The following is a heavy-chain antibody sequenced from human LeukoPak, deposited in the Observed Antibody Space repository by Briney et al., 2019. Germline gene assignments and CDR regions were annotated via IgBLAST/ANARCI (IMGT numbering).Heavy chain of an antibody. D-gene: IGHD3-22*01. V-gene: IGHV1-18*01. Sequence: ASVKVSCKASGYTFTSYGISWVRQAPGQGLEWMGWISGSNGNTNYAQKLQGRVTMTRDTSTSTVYMELSSLRSEDTAMYYCARDRTHYYDSSGYYSRWEYWGQGTLVTVSS. CDR1: GYTFTSYG. J-gene: IGHJ4*02. CDR2: ISGSNGNT. CDR3: ARDRTHYYDSSGYYSRWEY.